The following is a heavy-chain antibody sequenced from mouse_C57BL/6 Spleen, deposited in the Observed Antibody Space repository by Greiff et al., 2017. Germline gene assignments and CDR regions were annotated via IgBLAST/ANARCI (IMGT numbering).Heavy chain of an antibody. CDR1: DYTFTSYW. CDR2: IDPSDSET. CDR3: ARLGGGLRRARAMDY. J-gene: IGHJ4*01. Sequence: QVQLQQPGAELVRPGSSVKLSCKASDYTFTSYWMHWVKQRPIQGLEWIGNIDPSDSETHYNQKFKDKATLTVDKSSSTAYMQLSSLTSEDSAVYYCARLGGGLRRARAMDYWGQGTSVTVSS. D-gene: IGHD2-4*01. V-gene: IGHV1-52*01.